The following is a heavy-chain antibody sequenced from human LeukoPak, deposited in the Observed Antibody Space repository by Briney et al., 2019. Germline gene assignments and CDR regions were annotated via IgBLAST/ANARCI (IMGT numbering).Heavy chain of an antibody. CDR1: GGSISSGDYY. D-gene: IGHD3-10*01. Sequence: SETLSLTCTVSGGSISSGDYYWSWIRQPPGKGLVWIGYIYYSGSTYYNPSLKSPVTISVDTSKNQFSLKLSSVTASDTAVNYCARMVRGVIILDYWGQGTLVTVSS. CDR3: ARMVRGVIILDY. J-gene: IGHJ4*02. CDR2: IYYSGST. V-gene: IGHV4-30-4*08.